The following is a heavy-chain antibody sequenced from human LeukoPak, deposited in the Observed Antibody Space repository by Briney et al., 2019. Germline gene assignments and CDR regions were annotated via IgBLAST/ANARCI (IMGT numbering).Heavy chain of an antibody. CDR2: ISSTSSPI. Sequence: GGSLRPSCAASRFTFSTYSMHWVRQAPGKGLEWVSYISSTSSPIFYADSVKGRFTISRDNAKNSLYLQMNSLRVEDTAVYYCARDVGIPYGSGFDYWGQGTLVTVPS. CDR3: ARDVGIPYGSGFDY. J-gene: IGHJ4*02. D-gene: IGHD3-10*01. V-gene: IGHV3-48*04. CDR1: RFTFSTYS.